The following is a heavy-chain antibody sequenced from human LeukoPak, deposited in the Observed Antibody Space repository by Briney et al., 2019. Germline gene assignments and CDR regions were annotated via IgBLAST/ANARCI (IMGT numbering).Heavy chain of an antibody. V-gene: IGHV3-9*01. CDR1: GFTFDDYA. D-gene: IGHD6-13*01. J-gene: IGHJ5*02. CDR3: AKDYSSRWANWFDP. Sequence: GGSLRLSCAASGFTFDDYAMHWVRQAPGKGLEWVSGISWNSGSIGYADSVKGRFTISRDNAKNSLYLQMNSLRAEDTALYYCAKDYSSRWANWFDPWGQGTLVTVSS. CDR2: ISWNSGSI.